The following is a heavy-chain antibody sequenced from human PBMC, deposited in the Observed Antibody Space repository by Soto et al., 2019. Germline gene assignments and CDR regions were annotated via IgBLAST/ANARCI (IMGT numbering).Heavy chain of an antibody. CDR2: INPNSGVT. CDR3: SRERGRATATLDYYYFYMDV. CDR1: GDTFNDYY. J-gene: IGHJ6*03. D-gene: IGHD5-12*01. Sequence: QVQLVQSGAEVKKPGASVTVSCRSSGDTFNDYYIHWVRQAPGQGLEWMGWINPNSGVTKYAQKFQGWVSMTRDPSIRTVDMGLSGLRSDATAVYYCSRERGRATATLDYYYFYMDVWGTGTTGTVSS. V-gene: IGHV1-2*04.